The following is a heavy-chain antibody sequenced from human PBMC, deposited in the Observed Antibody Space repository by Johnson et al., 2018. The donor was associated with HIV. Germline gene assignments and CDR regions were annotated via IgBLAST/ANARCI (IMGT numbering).Heavy chain of an antibody. CDR3: ANRRGIGDGTTGSLDI. Sequence: VQLVESRGVLVQPGGSLRLSCAASGFTFSSYAMSWVRQAPGKGLEWVSAISGSGGSTYYADSVKGRFTISRDNSKNTLFLQMNSLRPEDTAVYYCANRRGIGDGTTGSLDIWGQGTMVTVSS. V-gene: IGHV3-23*04. CDR2: ISGSGGST. J-gene: IGHJ3*02. CDR1: GFTFSSYA. D-gene: IGHD1-1*01.